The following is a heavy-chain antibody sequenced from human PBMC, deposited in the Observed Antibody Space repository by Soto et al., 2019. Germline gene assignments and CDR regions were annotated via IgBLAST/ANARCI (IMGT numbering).Heavy chain of an antibody. Sequence: GGSLRLSCAASGFTFSSYAMSWVRQAPGKGLEWVSAISGSGGSTYYADSVKGRFTISRDNSKNTLYLQMNSLRAEDTAVYYCAKGSPSLRFLANWFDPSGQGALVTVSS. V-gene: IGHV3-23*01. CDR1: GFTFSSYA. D-gene: IGHD3-3*01. J-gene: IGHJ5*02. CDR2: ISGSGGST. CDR3: AKGSPSLRFLANWFDP.